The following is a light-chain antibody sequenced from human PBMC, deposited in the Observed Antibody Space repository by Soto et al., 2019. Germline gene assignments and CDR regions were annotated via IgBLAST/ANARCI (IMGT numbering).Light chain of an antibody. V-gene: IGKV3-15*01. J-gene: IGKJ4*01. CDR2: RAS. CDR1: QSIGSL. Sequence: EVVMTQSPATLSVSPGEGATLSCRASQSIGSLLAWYQQRPGQAPRLLIYRASTRATGVPARFSGSGSGTEFTLTIYSLQSEDLAVYYCQQYNNWPITVGGGTKVEIK. CDR3: QQYNNWPIT.